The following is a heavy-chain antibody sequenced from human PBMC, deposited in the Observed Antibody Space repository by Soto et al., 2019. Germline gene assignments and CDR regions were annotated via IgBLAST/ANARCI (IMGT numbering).Heavy chain of an antibody. CDR2: TIPILDVA. D-gene: IGHD5-12*01. CDR3: ARDSPIGSTYSSYDAIDS. CDR1: GGTFSTST. J-gene: IGHJ4*02. V-gene: IGHV1-69*08. Sequence: QVQLVQSGAEVKKPGASVKVSCKASGGTFSTSTFTWVRQAPGQGLEWMGRTIPILDVADYAQDFQGRVTITAEKSTSTAYMELTSLTSKDTAVYYCARDSPIGSTYSSYDAIDSWGQRTLVTVSS.